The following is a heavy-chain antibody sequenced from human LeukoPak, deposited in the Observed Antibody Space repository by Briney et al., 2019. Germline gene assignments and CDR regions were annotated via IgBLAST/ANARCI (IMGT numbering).Heavy chain of an antibody. V-gene: IGHV3-7*01. CDR3: ARDRDIVATAYAFDI. D-gene: IGHD5-12*01. CDR1: GFTYSSYF. CDR2: IKPDGSET. J-gene: IGHJ3*02. Sequence: PGGSLRLSCVASGFTYSSYFMNWVRQVPGKGLEWVANIKPDGSETHYVDSVKGRFTISRDNSKNTLYLQMNSLRAEDTAVYYCARDRDIVATAYAFDIWGQGTMVTVSS.